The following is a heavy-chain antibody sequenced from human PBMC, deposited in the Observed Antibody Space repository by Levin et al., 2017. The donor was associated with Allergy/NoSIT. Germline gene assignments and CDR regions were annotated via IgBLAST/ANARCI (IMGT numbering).Heavy chain of an antibody. CDR2: ISSSSSYI. J-gene: IGHJ5*02. CDR1: GFTFSSYS. D-gene: IGHD3-9*01. Sequence: GGSLRLSCAASGFTFSSYSMNWVRQAPGKGLEWVSSISSSSSYIYYADSVKGRFTISRDNAKNSLYLQMNSLRAEDTAVYYCARDAADYDILTGYYLWFDPWGQGTLVTVSS. V-gene: IGHV3-21*01. CDR3: ARDAADYDILTGYYLWFDP.